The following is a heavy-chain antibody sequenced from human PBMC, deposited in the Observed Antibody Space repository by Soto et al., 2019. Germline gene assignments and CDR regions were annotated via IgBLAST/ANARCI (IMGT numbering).Heavy chain of an antibody. D-gene: IGHD1-7*01. V-gene: IGHV4-59*01. CDR3: ARAESITGTTFPDY. CDR1: GGSISSYY. Sequence: SETLSLTCTVSGGSISSYYWSWIRQPRGKGLEWIGYIYYSGSTNYNPSLKSRVTISVDTSKNQFSLKLSSVTAADTAVYYCARAESITGTTFPDYWGQGTLVTVSS. J-gene: IGHJ4*02. CDR2: IYYSGST.